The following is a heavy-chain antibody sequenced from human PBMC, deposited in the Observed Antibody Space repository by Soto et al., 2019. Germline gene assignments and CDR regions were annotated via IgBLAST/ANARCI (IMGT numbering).Heavy chain of an antibody. CDR1: GFTFSNAW. Sequence: GGSLRLSCAASGFTFSNAWMSWVRQAPGKGLEWVGRIKSKTDGGTTDYAAPVKGRFTISRDDSKNTLYLQMNSLKTEDTAVYYCTTDRAVYSVSYFSAYYFDYWGQGTLVTVSS. CDR3: TTDRAVYSVSYFSAYYFDY. D-gene: IGHD1-26*01. CDR2: IKSKTDGGTT. J-gene: IGHJ4*02. V-gene: IGHV3-15*01.